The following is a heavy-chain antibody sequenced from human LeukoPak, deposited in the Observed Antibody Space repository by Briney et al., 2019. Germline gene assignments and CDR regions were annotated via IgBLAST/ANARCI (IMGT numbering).Heavy chain of an antibody. D-gene: IGHD3-10*01. CDR2: ISSSGSTI. J-gene: IGHJ4*02. CDR1: GFTFSDYY. CDR3: AKDIEAYYGSGSYIDH. V-gene: IGHV3-11*01. Sequence: GGSLRLSYAASGFTFSDYYMSWIREAPGKGLEWVSYISSSGSTIYYADSVKGRFTISRDNAKNSLYLQMTSLRPEDTALYYCAKDIEAYYGSGSYIDHWGQGALVTVSS.